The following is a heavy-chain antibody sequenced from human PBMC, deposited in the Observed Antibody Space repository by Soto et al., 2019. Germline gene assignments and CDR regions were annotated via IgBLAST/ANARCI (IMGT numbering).Heavy chain of an antibody. Sequence: SETLSLTCAVYGGSFSGYYWSWIRQPPGKGLEWIGEINHSGSTNYNPSLKSRVTISVDTSKNQFSLKLSSVTAADTAAYYCARGPGAPDYWGQGTLVTVSS. J-gene: IGHJ4*02. CDR2: INHSGST. CDR3: ARGPGAPDY. V-gene: IGHV4-34*01. D-gene: IGHD1-26*01. CDR1: GGSFSGYY.